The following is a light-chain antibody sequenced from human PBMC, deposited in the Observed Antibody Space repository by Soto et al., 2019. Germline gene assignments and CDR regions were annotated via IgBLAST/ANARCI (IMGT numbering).Light chain of an antibody. CDR2: DIN. J-gene: IGLJ2*01. CDR3: SLYTYNNTLI. CDR1: SSDVGDFNY. V-gene: IGLV2-14*01. Sequence: QSALTQPASVSGSPGQSITISCTGTSSDVGDFNYVSWYQQHPGRAPKLIIYDINNRPSGVSNRFSVSKSGNTASLTISGLQAEDEADYFCSLYTYNNTLIFGGGTKLTVL.